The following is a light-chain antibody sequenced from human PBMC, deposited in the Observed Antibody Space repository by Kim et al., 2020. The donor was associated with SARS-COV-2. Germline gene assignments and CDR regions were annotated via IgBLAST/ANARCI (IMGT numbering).Light chain of an antibody. V-gene: IGLV10-54*04. J-gene: IGLJ3*02. Sequence: PTATLTCNGDSNNIGYEGAAGLQQHQDHPPKPLSYTNNIRPSVISDSFSASRSGNTAYLTITGLQPENETDYYCSAWDRGLSAWVFGGGTQLTVL. CDR3: SAWDRGLSAWV. CDR2: TNN. CDR1: SNNIGYEG.